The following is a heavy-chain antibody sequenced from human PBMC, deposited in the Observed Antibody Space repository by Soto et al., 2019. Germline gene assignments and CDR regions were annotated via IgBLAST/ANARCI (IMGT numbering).Heavy chain of an antibody. Sequence: QLQLQASGPGLVKPSETLSLTCSVSGDAIIRSSFYWGWIRQAPGKGLEWIGSVYHSGSSYSTPSLRGRVTMSVDTSKNQVSLKVTYVTAADTAIYYCARHRSSSTGGFDPWGQGTLVTVSS. CDR2: VYHSGSS. V-gene: IGHV4-39*01. CDR3: ARHRSSSTGGFDP. D-gene: IGHD2-2*01. J-gene: IGHJ5*02. CDR1: GDAIIRSSFY.